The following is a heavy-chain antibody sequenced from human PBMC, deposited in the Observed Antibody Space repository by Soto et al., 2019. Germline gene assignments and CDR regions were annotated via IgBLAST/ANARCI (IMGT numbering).Heavy chain of an antibody. CDR2: INHSGST. D-gene: IGHD3-10*01. V-gene: IGHV4-34*01. Sequence: SETLSLTCAVYGGSFSGYYWNWIRQPPGKGLEWIGEINHSGSTNYNPSLKSRVTISVDTSKNQFSLKLSSVTAADTAVYYCASRGKRTSLWFGELSSLGGYYGMDVWGRGTTVTVSS. J-gene: IGHJ6*02. CDR3: ASRGKRTSLWFGELSSLGGYYGMDV. CDR1: GGSFSGYY.